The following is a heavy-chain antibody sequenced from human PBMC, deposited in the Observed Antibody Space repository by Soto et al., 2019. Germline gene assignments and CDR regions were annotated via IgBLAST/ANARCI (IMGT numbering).Heavy chain of an antibody. CDR2: SRNKGQSYTT. J-gene: IGHJ4*02. V-gene: IGHV3-72*01. CDR3: PRGGYMNDRTTYDS. CDR1: GFTFSDHY. D-gene: IGHD6-13*01. Sequence: EVQLVESGGGLVQPGGSLRLSCAASGFTFSDHYMDWVRQAPGQGLEWIGRSRNKGQSYTTEYAPSLKGRFTVSRDGSNNSLCLQIYSLHIKDTVIYYCPRGGYMNDRTTYDSWGQGTLVTVSP.